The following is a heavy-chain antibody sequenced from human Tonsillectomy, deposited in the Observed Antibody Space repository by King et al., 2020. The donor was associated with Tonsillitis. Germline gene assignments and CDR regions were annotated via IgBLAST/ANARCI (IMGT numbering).Heavy chain of an antibody. CDR3: ARTYYYDSSGYYYEDFDY. V-gene: IGHV3-30*01. D-gene: IGHD3-22*01. CDR2: ILYDGRNK. J-gene: IGHJ4*02. Sequence: VQLVESGGGVVQPGRSLRLSCAASGFTFSSYAMHLVRQAPGKGLEWVAVILYDGRNKYYSESVKGRLTISRDNSKNTLYLQMNSLRAEDTAVYYCARTYYYDSSGYYYEDFDYWGQGTLVTVSS. CDR1: GFTFSSYA.